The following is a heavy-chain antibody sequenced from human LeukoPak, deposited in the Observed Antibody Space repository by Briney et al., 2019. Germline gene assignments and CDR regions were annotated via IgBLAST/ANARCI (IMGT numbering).Heavy chain of an antibody. CDR1: GASITGSGYY. Sequence: SETLSLTCTVSGASITGSGYYWGWIRQPPGKGLEWIGSIFYSGSTYYNPSLKSRVTISEDTSKNQFSLKLSSVTAADTAVYYCARDPGYSGYDYNAFDIWGQGTMVTVSS. CDR2: IFYSGST. D-gene: IGHD5-12*01. CDR3: ARDPGYSGYDYNAFDI. J-gene: IGHJ3*02. V-gene: IGHV4-39*07.